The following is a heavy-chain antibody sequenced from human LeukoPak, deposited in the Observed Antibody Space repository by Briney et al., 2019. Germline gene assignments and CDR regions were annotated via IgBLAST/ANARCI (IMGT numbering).Heavy chain of an antibody. V-gene: IGHV1-2*02. D-gene: IGHD3-10*01. J-gene: IGHJ3*02. CDR2: INPNSGGT. CDR1: GYTFTGYY. CDR3: ARGGILWFWEYSAAFDI. Sequence: ASVKVSCKPSGYTFTGYYMHWVRRAPGQGHEWMGWINPNSGGTNYAQKFQGRVTMTRDTSISTAYMELSRLRSDDTAVYYCARGGILWFWEYSAAFDIWGQGTMVTVSS.